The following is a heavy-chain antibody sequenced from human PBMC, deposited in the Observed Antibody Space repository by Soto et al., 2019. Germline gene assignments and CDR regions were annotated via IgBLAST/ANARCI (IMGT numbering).Heavy chain of an antibody. V-gene: IGHV1-69*01. CDR1: GGTFSSYS. CDR2: IIPILGTV. CDR3: ATRVSISGVVISWFDP. J-gene: IGHJ5*01. D-gene: IGHD3-3*01. Sequence: QVQLVQSGAEVKEPGSSVKVSCKASGGTFSSYSISWVRQAPGQGLEWMGGIIPILGTVQYAQMFQGRLTMTADESTSTAYMELSRLKSDDTAVYYCATRVSISGVVISWFDPWGRGTLVTVSS.